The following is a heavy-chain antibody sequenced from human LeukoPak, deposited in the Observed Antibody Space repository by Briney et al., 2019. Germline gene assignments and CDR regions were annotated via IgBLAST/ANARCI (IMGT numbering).Heavy chain of an antibody. Sequence: SETLSLTCAVYGGSFSGYYWSWIRQPPGKGLEWIGEINHSGSTNYNPSLKSRVTIPVDTSKNQFSLKLSSVTAADTAVYYCARGQRYSSSWYGTLGYWGQGTLVTVSS. CDR1: GGSFSGYY. CDR3: ARGQRYSSSWYGTLGY. CDR2: INHSGST. D-gene: IGHD6-13*01. V-gene: IGHV4-34*01. J-gene: IGHJ4*02.